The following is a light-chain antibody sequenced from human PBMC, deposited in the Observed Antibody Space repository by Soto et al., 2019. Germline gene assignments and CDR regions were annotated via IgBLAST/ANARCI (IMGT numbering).Light chain of an antibody. J-gene: IGKJ1*01. CDR1: QSISTW. CDR2: KAS. CDR3: QDYNSWT. V-gene: IGKV1-5*03. Sequence: DIQMTQSPSTLSASVGDRVTITCRASQSISTWLSWYQQKPGKAPKVLIYKASNLQSGVSSRFSGSESETEFPLTISSLQPDDFATVFCQDYNSWTFGQGTKVEI.